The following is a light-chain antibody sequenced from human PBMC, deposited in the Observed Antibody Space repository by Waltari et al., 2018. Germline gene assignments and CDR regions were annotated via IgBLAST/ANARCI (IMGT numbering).Light chain of an antibody. CDR2: RNT. J-gene: IGLJ2*01. CDR1: SPNIGSNF. Sequence: QSVLTQPPSASGTPGQRVTISCSGTSPNIGSNFVYWYQQLPGTAPKLLIYRNTQRPSGVPDRFSGSKSGTSASLAISGLRSEDEADYYCAAWDDSLSGPVFGGGTKLTVL. CDR3: AAWDDSLSGPV. V-gene: IGLV1-47*01.